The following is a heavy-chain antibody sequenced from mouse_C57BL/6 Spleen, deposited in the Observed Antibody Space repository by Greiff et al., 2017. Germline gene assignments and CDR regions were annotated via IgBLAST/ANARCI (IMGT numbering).Heavy chain of an antibody. D-gene: IGHD2-3*01. V-gene: IGHV3-8*01. CDR3: ASNDGDLFDY. CDR2: ISYSGST. Sequence: EVKLMESGPGLAKPSQTLSLTCSVTGYSITSDYWNWIRKFPGNKLEYMGYISYSGSTYYNPSLKCRISITRDTSKHQYYLQLNSVTSYDTDSYYCASNDGDLFDYWGQGTTVTVSS. CDR1: GYSITSDY. J-gene: IGHJ2*01.